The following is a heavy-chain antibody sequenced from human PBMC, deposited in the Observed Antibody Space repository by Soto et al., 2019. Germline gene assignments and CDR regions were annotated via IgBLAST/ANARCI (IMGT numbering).Heavy chain of an antibody. D-gene: IGHD7-27*01. CDR3: AGAPNWAYFGF. CDR2: IYYTGST. Sequence: PSETLSLTCTVSSGSISTYYWSWIRQPPEKGLEWIGYIYYTGSTNYTPSLKTRVAISMDPSKNQFSLNLSSVTAAVTAVYYCAGAPNWAYFGFWGLGTLGTVSS. CDR1: SGSISTYY. J-gene: IGHJ4*02. V-gene: IGHV4-59*01.